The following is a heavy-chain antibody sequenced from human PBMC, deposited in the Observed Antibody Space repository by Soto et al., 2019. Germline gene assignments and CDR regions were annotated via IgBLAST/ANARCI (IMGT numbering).Heavy chain of an antibody. CDR3: AKDNKPYSNFFDY. D-gene: IGHD4-4*01. V-gene: IGHV3-23*01. CDR2: ISGSGGST. CDR1: GFTFSSDA. Sequence: GGSLRLSCAASGFTFSSDAMSWVRQAPGKGLEWVSAISGSGGSTYYADSVKGRFTISRDNSKNTLYLQMNSLRAEDTAVYYCAKDNKPYSNFFDYWGQGTLVTVSS. J-gene: IGHJ4*02.